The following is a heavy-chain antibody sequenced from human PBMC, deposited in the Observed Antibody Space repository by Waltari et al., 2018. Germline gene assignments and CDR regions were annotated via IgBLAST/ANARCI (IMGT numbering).Heavy chain of an antibody. CDR2: IIPIFGTA. CDR1: GGTFSSYA. J-gene: IGHJ2*01. Sequence: QVQLVQSGAEVKKPGSSVTVSCKASGGTFSSYAISWVRQAPGQGLEWMGGIIPIFGTANYAQKFQGRVTITADESTSTAYMELSSLRSEDTAVYYCARVHSSSPNWYFDLWGRGTLVTVSS. V-gene: IGHV1-69*01. D-gene: IGHD6-13*01. CDR3: ARVHSSSPNWYFDL.